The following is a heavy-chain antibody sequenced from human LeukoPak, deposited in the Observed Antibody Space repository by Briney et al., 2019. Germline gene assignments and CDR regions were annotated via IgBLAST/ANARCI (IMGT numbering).Heavy chain of an antibody. CDR3: ARHIFPEGSPFDS. D-gene: IGHD3-3*02. CDR1: SDSITNNH. V-gene: IGHV4-59*08. CDR2: ISYTGNT. J-gene: IGHJ4*02. Sequence: TASETLSLTCTVSSDSITNNHWSWIRQSPGKGLEWIGYISYTGNTNYNPSLKSRLTISLDTSKNHFSLTLTSATAADTALYYCARHIFPEGSPFDSWGPGTLVTVSS.